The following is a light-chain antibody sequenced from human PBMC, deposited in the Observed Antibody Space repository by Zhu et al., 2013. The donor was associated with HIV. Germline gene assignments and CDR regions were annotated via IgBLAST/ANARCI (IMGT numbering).Light chain of an antibody. J-gene: IGKJ3*01. CDR3: QEDRSGFLFT. CDR1: QPVNSS. V-gene: IGKV3-15*01. Sequence: ENVLTQSPGTLSLSPGERATLSCRASQPVNSSLAWYQQKPGQPPRLLMYGASTRATSVPARFTGSGSGTEFTLTISSLQSEDFATYFCQEDRSGFLFTFGPGTKVD. CDR2: GAS.